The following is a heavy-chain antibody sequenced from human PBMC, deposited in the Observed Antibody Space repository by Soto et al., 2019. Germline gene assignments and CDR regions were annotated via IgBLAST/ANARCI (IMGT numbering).Heavy chain of an antibody. J-gene: IGHJ4*02. V-gene: IGHV3-72*01. Sequence: GGSLRLSCAASDFTFSNAWINWVRQAPGKGLEWVGRTRNKANSYTTEYAASVKGRFTISRDDSKNSLYLQMNSLRAEDTAVYYCASYYDFWSGYPATDYWGQGTLVTVSS. CDR2: TRNKANSYTT. D-gene: IGHD3-3*01. CDR1: DFTFSNAW. CDR3: ASYYDFWSGYPATDY.